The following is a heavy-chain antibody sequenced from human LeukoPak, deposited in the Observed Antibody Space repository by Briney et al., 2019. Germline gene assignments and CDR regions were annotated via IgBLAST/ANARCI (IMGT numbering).Heavy chain of an antibody. CDR3: ARYGGNFDY. CDR2: IYYSGST. Sequence: SETLSLTCTVSGGSTSSSSFYWGWIRQPPGKGLDWIGYIYYSGSTHYNPSLKSRVTISVDTSKNQFSLKLSSVTAADTAVYYCARYGGNFDYWGQGTLVTVSS. V-gene: IGHV4-61*05. D-gene: IGHD4-23*01. CDR1: GGSTSSSSFY. J-gene: IGHJ4*02.